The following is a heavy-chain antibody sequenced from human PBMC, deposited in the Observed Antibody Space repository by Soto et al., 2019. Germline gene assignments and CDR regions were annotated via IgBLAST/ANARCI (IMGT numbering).Heavy chain of an antibody. Sequence: QVQLVQSGAEVKKPGSSVKVSCKASGGTFSSYAISWVRQAPGQGLEWMGGIIPIFGTANYAQKFQGRVTISADESTSTAYMALRSLRSEDTAVYYCARVGIRGYSYGTLGMDVWGQGTTVTVSS. V-gene: IGHV1-69*01. J-gene: IGHJ6*02. D-gene: IGHD5-18*01. CDR2: IIPIFGTA. CDR3: ARVGIRGYSYGTLGMDV. CDR1: GGTFSSYA.